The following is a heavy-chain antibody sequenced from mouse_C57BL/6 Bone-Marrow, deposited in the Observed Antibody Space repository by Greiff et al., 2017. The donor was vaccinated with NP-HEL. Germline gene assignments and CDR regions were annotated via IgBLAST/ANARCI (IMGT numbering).Heavy chain of an antibody. J-gene: IGHJ2*01. CDR2: INPNNGGT. Sequence: EVQLQQSGPELVKPGASVKISCKASGYTFTDYYMNWVKQSHGKSLEWIGDINPNNGGTSYNQKFKGKATLTVDKSSSTAYMELRSLTSADSAVYYCARGDYYYGSRYASWGQGTTLTVSS. CDR3: ARGDYYYGSRYAS. D-gene: IGHD1-1*01. V-gene: IGHV1-26*01. CDR1: GYTFTDYY.